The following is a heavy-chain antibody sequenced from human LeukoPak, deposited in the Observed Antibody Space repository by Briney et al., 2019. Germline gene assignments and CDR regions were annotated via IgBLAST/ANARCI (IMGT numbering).Heavy chain of an antibody. CDR2: TNSDGSTT. V-gene: IGHV3-74*03. D-gene: IGHD5-18*01. J-gene: IGHJ4*02. CDR1: GFTFSSYW. CDR3: ARVYDSYASGPDY. Sequence: QPGGSLRLSCAASGFTFSSYWMHWFRQAPGKGLVWVSRTNSDGSTTTYADSVKGRFTISRDNAKSTLYLQMNSLRAEDTAVYYCARVYDSYASGPDYWGQETLVTVSS.